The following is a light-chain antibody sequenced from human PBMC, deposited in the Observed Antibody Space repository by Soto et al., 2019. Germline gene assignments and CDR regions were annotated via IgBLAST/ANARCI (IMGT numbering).Light chain of an antibody. V-gene: IGLV2-14*01. Sequence: QSVLTQPASVSGSPGQSITISCTGTNSDVGRYNYVSWYQQHPGKVPKLMIYEVSNRPSGVSDRFSGSKSGNTASLTISGLQDEEQADYYCSSYKRRNTEVFGTGTKVTVL. CDR2: EVS. CDR1: NSDVGRYNY. J-gene: IGLJ1*01. CDR3: SSYKRRNTEV.